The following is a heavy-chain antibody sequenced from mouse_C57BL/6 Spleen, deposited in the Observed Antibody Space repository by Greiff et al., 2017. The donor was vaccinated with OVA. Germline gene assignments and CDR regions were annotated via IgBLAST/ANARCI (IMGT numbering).Heavy chain of an antibody. V-gene: IGHV5-17*01. CDR3: ARRKLTGWFAY. CDR2: ISSGSSTI. CDR1: GFTFSDYG. Sequence: DVMLVESGGGLVKPGGSLKLSCAASGFTFSDYGMHWVRQAPEKGLEWVAYISSGSSTIYYADTVKGRFTISRDNAKNTLFLQMTSLRSEDTAMYYCARRKLTGWFAYWGQGTLVTVSA. J-gene: IGHJ3*01.